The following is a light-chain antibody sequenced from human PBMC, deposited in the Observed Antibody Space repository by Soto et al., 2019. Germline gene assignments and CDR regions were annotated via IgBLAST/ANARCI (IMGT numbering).Light chain of an antibody. Sequence: DIQLTQSPSFLSASVGDRVTITCRASQGISSYLAWYQQKPGKAPKLLIYAASTLQSGVPARFSGSGSGTEFTLTISSLQLEDFATYYCQQLDSYLSFSFGPGTNVDIK. J-gene: IGKJ3*01. CDR2: AAS. V-gene: IGKV1-9*01. CDR1: QGISSY. CDR3: QQLDSYLSFS.